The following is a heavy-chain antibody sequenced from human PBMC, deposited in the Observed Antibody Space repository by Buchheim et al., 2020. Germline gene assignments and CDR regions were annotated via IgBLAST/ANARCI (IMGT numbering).Heavy chain of an antibody. CDR3: AKGTATIKGYFDL. V-gene: IGHV3-30*18. D-gene: IGHD5-24*01. J-gene: IGHJ2*01. CDR1: GFTFSSYG. Sequence: QVQLVESGGGVVQPGRSLRLSCAASGFTFSSYGMHWVRQAPGKGLEWVVVISYDGSNKYYADSVKGRFTTSRDNSKNTLYLQMNSLRAEDTAVYYCAKGTATIKGYFDLWGRGTL. CDR2: ISYDGSNK.